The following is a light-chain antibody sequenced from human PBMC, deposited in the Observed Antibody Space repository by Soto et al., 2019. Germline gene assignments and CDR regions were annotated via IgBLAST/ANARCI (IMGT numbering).Light chain of an antibody. CDR2: EVS. CDR1: SSDVGSYKL. V-gene: IGLV2-23*02. J-gene: IGLJ7*01. CDR3: CSYAGNSTHTV. Sequence: QSVLTQPASVSGSPGQSITISCTGTSSDVGSYKLVSWYQQHPGKAPKLMISEVSKRPSGISDRFSGSKSGSTASLTISGLKAEDEADSYCCSYAGNSTHTVFGGGTQLTVL.